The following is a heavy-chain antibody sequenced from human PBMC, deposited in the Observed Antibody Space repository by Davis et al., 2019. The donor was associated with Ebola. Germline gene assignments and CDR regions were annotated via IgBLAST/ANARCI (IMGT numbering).Heavy chain of an antibody. Sequence: SETLSLTCSVSGGSISSGTYYWGWVRQPPGKGLEWIGSIYYNGRTYYSSSLEGRATILLDTSKNQFSLKLRSVTAADTAVYFCARLSGLFSSSSGALYFDLWGRGTLVSVSS. J-gene: IGHJ2*01. CDR2: IYYNGRT. CDR1: GGSISSGTYY. CDR3: ARLSGLFSSSSGALYFDL. V-gene: IGHV4-39*07. D-gene: IGHD6-6*01.